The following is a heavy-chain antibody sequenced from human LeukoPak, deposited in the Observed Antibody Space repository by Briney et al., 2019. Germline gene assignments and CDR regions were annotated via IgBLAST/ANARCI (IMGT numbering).Heavy chain of an antibody. CDR1: GDSISSGSYS. D-gene: IGHD6-19*01. Sequence: PSETLSLTCTVSGDSISSGSYSWGWIRQPPGKGLEWIGSIHYSGSTYYNPYLNSRVTISVDTPKNQFSLKLSSVTAADTAVYYCARPLASGWYSWFDPWGQGTLVTVSS. V-gene: IGHV4-39*01. CDR3: ARPLASGWYSWFDP. CDR2: IHYSGST. J-gene: IGHJ5*02.